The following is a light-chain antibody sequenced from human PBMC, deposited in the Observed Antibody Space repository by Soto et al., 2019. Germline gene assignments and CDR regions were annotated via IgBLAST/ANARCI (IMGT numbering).Light chain of an antibody. CDR1: QSVSSN. CDR3: QQYNNWPPWT. J-gene: IGKJ1*01. CDR2: GAS. V-gene: IGKV3-15*01. Sequence: EIVMTQSPATLSVSPGERATLSCRASQSVSSNLAWYQQKPGQAPRLLIYGASTRATGIPARFSGSGSGTEFTLTISSRQSEDVAVYYYQQYNNWPPWTFGQGTKVEIK.